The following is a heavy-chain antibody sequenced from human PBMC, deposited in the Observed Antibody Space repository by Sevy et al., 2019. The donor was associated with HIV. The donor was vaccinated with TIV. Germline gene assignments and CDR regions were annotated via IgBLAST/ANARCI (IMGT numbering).Heavy chain of an antibody. CDR2: IHTGTGDT. CDR1: GDPLNVYK. V-gene: IGHV1-3*04. Sequence: ASVKVSCKASGDPLNVYKIHWVRQAPGQSLEWMGWIHTGTGDTRFSQNFQGRVTLTRDTSASTAYMELSSLRSEDTGIYYCARNEDIWGQGTVVTVS. J-gene: IGHJ3*02. CDR3: ARNEDI.